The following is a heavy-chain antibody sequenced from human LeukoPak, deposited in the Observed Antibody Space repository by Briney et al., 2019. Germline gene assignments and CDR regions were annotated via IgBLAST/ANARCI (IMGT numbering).Heavy chain of an antibody. Sequence: GGSLRLSCAASGFTFSSYAMGWVRQAPGKGLEWVSAISGSGGSTYYADSVKGRFTISRDNAKNSLYLQMNSLRAEDTAVYYCAREEVYGDSEYWGQGTLVTVSS. CDR2: ISGSGGST. V-gene: IGHV3-23*01. D-gene: IGHD4-17*01. J-gene: IGHJ4*02. CDR1: GFTFSSYA. CDR3: AREEVYGDSEY.